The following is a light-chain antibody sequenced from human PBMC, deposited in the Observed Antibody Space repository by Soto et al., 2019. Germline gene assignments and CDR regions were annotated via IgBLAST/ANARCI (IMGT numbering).Light chain of an antibody. Sequence: QSVLTQPPSVSAAPGQKVTISCSGSSSNIGKNYVSWYQHVPGTAPKLLIYDNNNRPSGIPDRFSGSKSGTSGTLGITGLQTWDEADYYCGTWDSSLSAVVFGGGTKLTVL. J-gene: IGLJ3*02. CDR1: SSNIGKNY. CDR3: GTWDSSLSAVV. V-gene: IGLV1-51*01. CDR2: DNN.